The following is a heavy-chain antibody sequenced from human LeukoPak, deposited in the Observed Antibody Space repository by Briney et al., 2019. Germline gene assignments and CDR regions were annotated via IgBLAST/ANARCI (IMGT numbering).Heavy chain of an antibody. J-gene: IGHJ6*03. CDR2: ISSSSSTI. CDR3: AKNGDRGAYCTGGTCYPYFYYYMDV. D-gene: IGHD2-15*01. CDR1: GFTFSSYS. V-gene: IGHV3-48*02. Sequence: GGSLRLSYAASGFTFSSYSMNSVRQAPWKGLEWVSYISSSSSTIYYADSVKGRFTISRDNSKDTLYLQMNSLRDEDTAICYCAKNGDRGAYCTGGTCYPYFYYYMDVWGKGTTVTI.